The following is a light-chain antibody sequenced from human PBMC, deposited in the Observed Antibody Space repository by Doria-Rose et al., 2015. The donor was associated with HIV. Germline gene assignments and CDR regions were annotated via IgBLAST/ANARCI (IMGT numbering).Light chain of an antibody. V-gene: IGKV3-20*01. CDR2: DGS. J-gene: IGKJ1*01. CDR3: HQYGTSWT. CDR1: QSFSSTY. Sequence: DTVMTQSPGTLSLSPGERATLSCRASQSFSSTYLAWYQQKPGQAPSLLIYDGSTRATGTPDRFSASGSGTDFTLTINRLEPEDFALYYCHQYGTSWTFGQGTKVEI.